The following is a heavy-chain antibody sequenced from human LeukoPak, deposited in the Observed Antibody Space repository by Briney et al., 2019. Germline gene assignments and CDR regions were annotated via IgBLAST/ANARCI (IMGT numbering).Heavy chain of an antibody. CDR3: AKDLIAAAGTEQPFDY. Sequence: QTGGSLRLSCAASGFTFSSYAMSWVRQAPGKGLEWVSAISGSGGSTYYADSVKGRFTISRDNSKNTLYLQMNSLRAEDTAVYYCAKDLIAAAGTEQPFDYWGQGTLVTVSS. V-gene: IGHV3-23*01. J-gene: IGHJ4*02. CDR2: ISGSGGST. CDR1: GFTFSSYA. D-gene: IGHD6-13*01.